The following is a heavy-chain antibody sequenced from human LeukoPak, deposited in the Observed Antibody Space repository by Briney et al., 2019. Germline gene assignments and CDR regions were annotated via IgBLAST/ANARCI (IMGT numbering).Heavy chain of an antibody. CDR2: VSGSGGST. CDR3: AKLGYFDFWSNYLVFDN. Sequence: GGSLRLSCAASGFTFSSYAMTWVRQAPGKGLEWVSAVSGSGGSTYYPGSVEGRFTISRDNSKDTLYLQINSLRVEDTAVYFCAKLGYFDFWSNYLVFDNWGQGTLVTVSS. J-gene: IGHJ4*02. CDR1: GFTFSSYA. V-gene: IGHV3-23*01. D-gene: IGHD3-3*01.